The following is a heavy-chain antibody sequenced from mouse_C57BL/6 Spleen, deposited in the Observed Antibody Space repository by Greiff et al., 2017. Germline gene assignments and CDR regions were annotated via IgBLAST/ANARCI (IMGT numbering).Heavy chain of an antibody. Sequence: VQLQQPGTELVKPGASVKLSCKASGYTFTSYWMHWVKQRPGQGLEWIGNINPSNGGTNYNEKFKSKATLTVDKSSSTAYMQLSSLTSEDSAVYYCAATTPSGSLYFDYWGQGTTLTGSS. V-gene: IGHV1-53*01. CDR3: AATTPSGSLYFDY. D-gene: IGHD1-1*01. CDR1: GYTFTSYW. J-gene: IGHJ2*01. CDR2: INPSNGGT.